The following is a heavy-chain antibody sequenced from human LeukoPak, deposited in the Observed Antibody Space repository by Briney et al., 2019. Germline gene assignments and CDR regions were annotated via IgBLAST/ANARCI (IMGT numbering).Heavy chain of an antibody. CDR1: GVSSRSSA. CDR2: ISGSGGST. J-gene: IGHJ6*04. CDR3: AKARIAVAGDLYCYYGMDV. V-gene: IGHV3-23*01. Sequence: PGGSPRLSSAASGVSSRSSAMSCGRDPPREGREWGSAISGSGGSTYYADSVKGRFTISRDNSKNTLYLQMNSLRAEDTAVCYCAKARIAVAGDLYCYYGMDVWGKGTTVTVSS. D-gene: IGHD6-19*01.